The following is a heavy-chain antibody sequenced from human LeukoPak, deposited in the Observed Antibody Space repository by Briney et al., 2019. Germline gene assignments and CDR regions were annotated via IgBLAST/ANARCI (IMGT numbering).Heavy chain of an antibody. J-gene: IGHJ4*02. CDR2: ICGRVGTT. CDR3: AKDFSLLTVRAFFAY. CDR1: RFTFWGYV. Sequence: VGSLRLSCATSRFTFWGYVMSGVRHAPGEGVGRVSSICGRVGTTYSAESAEGGFPISRDNSKNTRYLQMNSLRAEDTAVYYCAKDFSLLTVRAFFAYWGQGILVTVSS. V-gene: IGHV3-23*01. D-gene: IGHD3-3*02.